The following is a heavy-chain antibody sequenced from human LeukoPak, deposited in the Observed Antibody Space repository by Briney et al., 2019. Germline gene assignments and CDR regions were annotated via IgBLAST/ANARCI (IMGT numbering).Heavy chain of an antibody. Sequence: QPGGSLRLSCAASGFTFSSYAMHWVRQAPGKGLEWVAVISYDGSNKYYADSVKGRFTISRDNSKNTLYLQMNSLRAEDTAVCYCAREGPSDAFDIWGQGTMVTVSP. V-gene: IGHV3-30*04. J-gene: IGHJ3*02. CDR2: ISYDGSNK. CDR3: AREGPSDAFDI. CDR1: GFTFSSYA.